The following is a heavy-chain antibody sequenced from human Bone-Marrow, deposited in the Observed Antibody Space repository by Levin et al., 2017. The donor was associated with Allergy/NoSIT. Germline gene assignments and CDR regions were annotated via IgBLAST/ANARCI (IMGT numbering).Heavy chain of an antibody. Sequence: PGGSLRLSCAVSGFTVRNNYMSWVRQAPGKGLEWVSRIYSVGSTDYADSVKGRFTISRDNFKNTLYLQMNSLRAEDTAVYYCAGGPSRGYWGRGTLVTVSS. V-gene: IGHV3-66*01. CDR1: GFTVRNNY. D-gene: IGHD3-16*01. J-gene: IGHJ4*02. CDR2: IYSVGST. CDR3: AGGPSRGY.